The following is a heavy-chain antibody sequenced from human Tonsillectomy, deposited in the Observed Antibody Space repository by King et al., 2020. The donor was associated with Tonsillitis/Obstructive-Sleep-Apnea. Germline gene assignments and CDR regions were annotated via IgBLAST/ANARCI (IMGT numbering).Heavy chain of an antibody. CDR2: ISSISRYT. Sequence: VQLVESGGGLVKPGGSLRLSCAASGFTFRDYYMSWIRQAPGKGLEWVSYISSISRYTNYADSVKCRFTISRDNAKNSLYLQMNSLRSEDTAVYYCATPSYSNYAFDCWGQGTLVTVSS. J-gene: IGHJ4*02. CDR3: ATPSYSNYAFDC. V-gene: IGHV3-11*05. CDR1: GFTFRDYY. D-gene: IGHD4-11*01.